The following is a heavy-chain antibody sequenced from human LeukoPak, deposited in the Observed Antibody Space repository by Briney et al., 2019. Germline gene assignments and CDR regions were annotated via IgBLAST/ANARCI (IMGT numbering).Heavy chain of an antibody. CDR2: IIPIFGTA. J-gene: IGHJ4*02. V-gene: IGHV1-69*01. CDR1: GGTFISYA. Sequence: SVKVSCKASGGTFISYAISWVRQAPGQGLEWMGGIIPIFGTANYAQKFQGRVTITADESTSTAYMELSSLRSEDTAVYYCASGGGYSGYDWFDYWGQGTLVTVSS. CDR3: ASGGGYSGYDWFDY. D-gene: IGHD5-12*01.